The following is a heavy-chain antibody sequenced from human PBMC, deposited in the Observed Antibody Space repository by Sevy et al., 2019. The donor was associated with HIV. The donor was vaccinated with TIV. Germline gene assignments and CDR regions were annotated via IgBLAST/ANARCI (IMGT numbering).Heavy chain of an antibody. D-gene: IGHD6-19*01. J-gene: IGHJ4*02. CDR2: IIPILGTV. CDR1: GGTFSSYG. CDR3: ARGGGNGWYYFGY. V-gene: IGHV1-69*05. Sequence: ASVKVSCKASGGTFSSYGISWVRQAPGQGLEWMGGIIPILGTVNYAQKFQGRVTITTDESTKTAYMELSSLRSEETAVYYCARGGGNGWYYFGYWGQETLVTVSS.